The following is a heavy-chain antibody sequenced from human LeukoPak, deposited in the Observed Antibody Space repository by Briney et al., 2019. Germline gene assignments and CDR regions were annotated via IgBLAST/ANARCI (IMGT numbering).Heavy chain of an antibody. Sequence: SETLSLTCAVYGGSFSGYYWSWIRQPPGKGLEWIGEINHSGSTNYNPSLKSRVPISVDTSKNQCSLKLSSVTAADTAVYYCARGPKYSSGWYYSDAFDIWGQGTMVTVSS. V-gene: IGHV4-34*01. CDR3: ARGPKYSSGWYYSDAFDI. CDR2: INHSGST. D-gene: IGHD6-19*01. CDR1: GGSFSGYY. J-gene: IGHJ3*02.